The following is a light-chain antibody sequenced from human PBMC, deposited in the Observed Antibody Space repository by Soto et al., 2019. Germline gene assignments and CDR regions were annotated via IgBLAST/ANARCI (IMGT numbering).Light chain of an antibody. CDR2: EVT. CDR1: SSDVGSHNF. V-gene: IGLV2-23*02. CDR3: LTSAGTTNWV. Sequence: QSALTQPASVSGSPGQSITISCTGTSSDVGSHNFVSWYQQRPGKAPKLMIFEVTKRPSGVSSRFSASKSRNTATLKTSGVHAEDVADDYCLTSAGTTNWVFGGGTKLTVL. J-gene: IGLJ3*02.